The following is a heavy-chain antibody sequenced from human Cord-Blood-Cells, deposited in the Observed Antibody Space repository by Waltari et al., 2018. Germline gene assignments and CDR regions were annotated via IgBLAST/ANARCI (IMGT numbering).Heavy chain of an antibody. Sequence: QVQLQESGPGLVKPSETLSLTCAVSGYSISSGSYWGWIRQPPGKGLEWIGSIYHSGSTYYNPSLKSRVTISVDTSKNQFSLKLSSVTAADTAVYYCARETGDVLAFDIWGQGTMVTVSS. CDR1: GYSISSGSY. CDR2: IYHSGST. D-gene: IGHD7-27*01. J-gene: IGHJ3*02. V-gene: IGHV4-38-2*02. CDR3: ARETGDVLAFDI.